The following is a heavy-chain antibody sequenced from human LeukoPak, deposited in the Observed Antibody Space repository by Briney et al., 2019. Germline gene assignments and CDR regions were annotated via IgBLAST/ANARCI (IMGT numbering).Heavy chain of an antibody. CDR1: GFSFSDYE. J-gene: IGHJ4*02. CDR2: IDISGNTI. CDR3: ARAVQPHDYGDYGMDY. Sequence: GGSLRLSCAASGFSFSDYEMNWVRQAPGKGLEWLSHIDISGNTIHYADSVEGRFTISRDNAKNSVYLQMTSLRAEDTAVYYCARAVQPHDYGDYGMDYWGQGTLVTVSS. D-gene: IGHD4-17*01. V-gene: IGHV3-48*03.